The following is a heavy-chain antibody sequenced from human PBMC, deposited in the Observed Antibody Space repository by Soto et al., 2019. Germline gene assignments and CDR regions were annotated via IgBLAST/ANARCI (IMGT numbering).Heavy chain of an antibody. D-gene: IGHD4-17*01. CDR3: ARESVTTDWFDP. V-gene: IGHV4-59*01. Sequence: PSETLSLTCTVSGGSISSYYWSWIRQPPGKGLEWIGYIYYSGSTNYNPSLKSRVTISVDTSKNQFSLKLSSVTAADTAVYYCARESVTTDWFDPWGQGTLVTVSS. CDR1: GGSISSYY. CDR2: IYYSGST. J-gene: IGHJ5*02.